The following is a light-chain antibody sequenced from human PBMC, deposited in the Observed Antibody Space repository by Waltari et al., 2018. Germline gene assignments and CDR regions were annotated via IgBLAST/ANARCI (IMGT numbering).Light chain of an antibody. V-gene: IGKV3-20*01. Sequence: EIVLPQSPGTLSLSPGSRATLSCRVSQSVSRWLAWYQQKPGQPPRLLIYGASSRANGIPDRFSGSGSGTDFSLTISRLEPEDSAVYYCQKYGTLPATFGQGTKVEVK. J-gene: IGKJ1*01. CDR2: GAS. CDR3: QKYGTLPAT. CDR1: QSVSRW.